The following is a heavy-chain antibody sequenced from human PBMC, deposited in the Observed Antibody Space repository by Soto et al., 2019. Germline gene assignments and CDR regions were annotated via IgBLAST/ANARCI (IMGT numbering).Heavy chain of an antibody. Sequence: PSETLSLTCTVSGGSISSSSYYWGWIRQPPGTGLEWIGSIYYSGSTYYNPSLKSRVTISVDTSKNQFSLKLSSVTAADTAVYYCARQRIVVVPAAMVNWFDPWGQGTLVTVST. CDR1: GGSISSSSYY. V-gene: IGHV4-39*01. J-gene: IGHJ5*02. CDR3: ARQRIVVVPAAMVNWFDP. CDR2: IYYSGST. D-gene: IGHD2-2*01.